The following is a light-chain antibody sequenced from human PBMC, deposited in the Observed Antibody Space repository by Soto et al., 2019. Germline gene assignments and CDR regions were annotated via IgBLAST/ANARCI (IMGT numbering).Light chain of an antibody. J-gene: IGKJ5*01. CDR3: HQRNQ. Sequence: EIVLTQSPGTLSLSPGERATLSCRASQTVGVRLAWYQHKPGQAPRLIIYEASNRAAGIPARFSGSRSGTDFTLTISSVEPEDFAMYYCHQRNQFGQGTRLEIK. CDR1: QTVGVR. V-gene: IGKV3-11*01. CDR2: EAS.